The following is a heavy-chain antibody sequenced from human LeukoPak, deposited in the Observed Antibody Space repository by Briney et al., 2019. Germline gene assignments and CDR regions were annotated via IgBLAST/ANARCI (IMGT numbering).Heavy chain of an antibody. D-gene: IGHD1-7*01. Sequence: PGRSLRLSCAASGFTFSSYGMHWVRQAPGKGLEWVAVISYDGSNKYYADSVKGRFTICRDNSKNTLYLQMDSLRAEDTAVYYCANGQWHYQAFEYWGQGTMVTVSS. CDR2: ISYDGSNK. CDR1: GFTFSSYG. J-gene: IGHJ3*01. CDR3: ANGQWHYQAFEY. V-gene: IGHV3-30*18.